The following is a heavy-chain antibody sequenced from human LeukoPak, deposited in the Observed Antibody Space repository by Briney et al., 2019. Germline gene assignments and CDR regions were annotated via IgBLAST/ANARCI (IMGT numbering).Heavy chain of an antibody. CDR2: TSYRSKWYN. CDR3: AREAEITRFDY. V-gene: IGHV6-1*01. J-gene: IGHJ4*02. D-gene: IGHD5-24*01. Sequence: QTLSLTCAISGDSVSTNSVAWNWIRQSPSRGLEWLGRTSYRSKWYNDYAVSVKSRITITPDTSKNQFSLQLNSVTPEDTAVYYCAREAEITRFDYWGQGTLVTVSS. CDR1: GDSVSTNSVA.